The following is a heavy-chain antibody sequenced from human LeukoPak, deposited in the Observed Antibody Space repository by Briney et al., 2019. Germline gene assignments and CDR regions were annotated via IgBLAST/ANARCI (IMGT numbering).Heavy chain of an antibody. V-gene: IGHV4-59*08. Sequence: SETLSLTCTVSSGSISSYYWTWIRQPPGKGLEFIGYIDYIGTTNYNPSLKSRVTISVDTSKHQYALKLSSVTAADTSFYYCARKAWTSGSYDSWGQGTLVSVSS. D-gene: IGHD3-10*01. CDR2: IDYIGTT. CDR1: SGSISSYY. CDR3: ARKAWTSGSYDS. J-gene: IGHJ4*02.